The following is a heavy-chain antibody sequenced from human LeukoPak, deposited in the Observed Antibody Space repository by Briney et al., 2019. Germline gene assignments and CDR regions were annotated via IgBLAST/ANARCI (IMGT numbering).Heavy chain of an antibody. Sequence: SETLSLTCTVSGGSISSYYWSWIRQPPGKGLEWIGYIYYSRSTNYNPSLKSRVTISVDTSKNQFSLKLSSVTAADTAVYYCARGPSVDYWGQGTLVTVSS. CDR2: IYYSRST. CDR3: ARGPSVDY. V-gene: IGHV4-59*01. J-gene: IGHJ4*02. CDR1: GGSISSYY.